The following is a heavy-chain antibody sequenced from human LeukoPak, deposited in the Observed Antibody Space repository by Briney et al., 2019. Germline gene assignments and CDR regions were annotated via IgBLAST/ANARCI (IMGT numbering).Heavy chain of an antibody. CDR1: GYTFTSYY. Sequence: ASVKVSCKASGYTFTSYYMHWVRQAPGQGLEWMGIINPSGGSTSYAQKFQGRVTMTRDTSTSTVYMELSSLRSEDTAVYYCSTDLCSSVSCYRGPFDYWGQGTLVTVSS. D-gene: IGHD2-2*02. CDR2: INPSGGST. J-gene: IGHJ4*02. CDR3: STDLCSSVSCYRGPFDY. V-gene: IGHV1-46*01.